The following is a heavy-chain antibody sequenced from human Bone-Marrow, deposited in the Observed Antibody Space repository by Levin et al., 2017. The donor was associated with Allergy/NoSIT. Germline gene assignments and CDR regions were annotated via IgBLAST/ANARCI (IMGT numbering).Heavy chain of an antibody. V-gene: IGHV1-24*01. CDR1: GYTFTELS. CDR3: ATTKITILDYIDV. D-gene: IGHD2-21*01. Sequence: ASVKVSCKVSGYTFTELSMHWVRQAPGKGLEWMGGLDPEDGETIYAQKFQGRVTMTEDTSTDTAYMELSGLRSEDTAVYYCATTKITILDYIDVWGKGTTVSVSS. CDR2: LDPEDGET. J-gene: IGHJ6*03.